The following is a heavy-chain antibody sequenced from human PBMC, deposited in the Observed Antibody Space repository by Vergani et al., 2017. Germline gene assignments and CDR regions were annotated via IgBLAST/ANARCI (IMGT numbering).Heavy chain of an antibody. Sequence: QLQLQESGPGLVKPSETLSLTCTVSGGSISSSSYYWGWIRQPPGKGLEWIGSIYYSGSTYYNPSLKSRVTISVDTSKNQFSLKLSSVTAADTAVYYCARVYCSGGSCYYFDYWGQGTLVTVSS. CDR1: GGSISSSSYY. CDR2: IYYSGST. CDR3: ARVYCSGGSCYYFDY. V-gene: IGHV4-39*07. J-gene: IGHJ4*02. D-gene: IGHD2-15*01.